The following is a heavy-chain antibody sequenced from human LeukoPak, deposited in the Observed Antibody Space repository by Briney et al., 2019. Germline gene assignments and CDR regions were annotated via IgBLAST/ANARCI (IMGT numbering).Heavy chain of an antibody. J-gene: IGHJ4*02. V-gene: IGHV4-39*01. CDR3: ARTNPPQWLRSPLFYYFDC. CDR1: GGSISSSSYY. D-gene: IGHD6-19*01. CDR2: IYYSGST. Sequence: SETLSLTCTVSGGSISSSSYYWGWIRQPPGKGLEWIGSIYYSGSTYYNPSLKSRVTISVDTSKNQFSLKLSSVTAADTAVYYCARTNPPQWLRSPLFYYFDCWGQGTLVTVSS.